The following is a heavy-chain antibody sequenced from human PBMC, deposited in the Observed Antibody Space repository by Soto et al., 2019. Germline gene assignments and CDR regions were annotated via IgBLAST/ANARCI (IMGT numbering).Heavy chain of an antibody. V-gene: IGHV4-59*01. CDR2: IHYSGST. D-gene: IGHD4-17*01. CDR3: ASQRLDYGDFREGGGMDV. CDR1: GGSISSYS. J-gene: IGHJ6*02. Sequence: QVQLQESGPGLVKPSETLSLTCTVSGGSISSYSRSWIRQPPGKGLEWIGYIHYSGSTYYNPSLKSRVTISVDTSKHHFSLKLSSVTAADTAVYYCASQRLDYGDFREGGGMDVWGQGTTVTVSS.